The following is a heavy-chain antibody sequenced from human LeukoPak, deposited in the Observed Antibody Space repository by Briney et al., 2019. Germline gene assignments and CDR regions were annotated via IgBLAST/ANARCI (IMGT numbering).Heavy chain of an antibody. J-gene: IGHJ4*02. V-gene: IGHV1-46*01. CDR1: GYTFTGYY. Sequence: ASVKVSCKASGYTFTGYYMHWVRQAPGQGLEWMGIINPSGGSTSYAQNFQGRVTMTRDMSTSTVYMELSSLRSEDTAVYYCARSPAASAALAYWGQGTLVTVSS. CDR3: ARSPAASAALAY. CDR2: INPSGGST.